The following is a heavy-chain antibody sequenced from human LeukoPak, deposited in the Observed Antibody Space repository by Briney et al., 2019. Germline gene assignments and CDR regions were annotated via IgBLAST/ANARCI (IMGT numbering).Heavy chain of an antibody. CDR3: AREYSSGWYYFDY. D-gene: IGHD6-19*01. CDR1: DFTFANYA. V-gene: IGHV3-23*01. J-gene: IGHJ4*02. Sequence: GGSLRLSCVGSDFTFANYAMTWVRLTPGKGLEWVSSIKGSGSYAMYADSVSGRFTTSRDNSRNTIFLQMTSLRAEDTAVYYCAREYSSGWYYFDYWGRGTLVTVSS. CDR2: IKGSGSYA.